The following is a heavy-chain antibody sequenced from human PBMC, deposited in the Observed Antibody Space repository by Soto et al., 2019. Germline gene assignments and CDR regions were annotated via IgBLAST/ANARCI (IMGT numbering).Heavy chain of an antibody. V-gene: IGHV2-5*02. J-gene: IGHJ3*02. D-gene: IGHD3-9*01. CDR3: AHRPSSTFYDILTGYYLDAFDI. Sequence: QITLKESGPTLVKPTQTLTLTCTFSGFSLSTRGVGVGWIRQPPGKALEWLALIFWDDDKRYSPWLKSRLTNTKNTTKNQVVLTMTNIDPVDTATYYCAHRPSSTFYDILTGYYLDAFDIWGQGTMVSVSS. CDR2: IFWDDDK. CDR1: GFSLSTRGVG.